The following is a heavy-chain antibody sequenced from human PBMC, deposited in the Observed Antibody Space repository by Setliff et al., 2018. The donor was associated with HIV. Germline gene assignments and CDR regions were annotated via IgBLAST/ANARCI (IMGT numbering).Heavy chain of an antibody. V-gene: IGHV4-31*03. CDR3: ARVSQDLLGAFDI. CDR2: IYYSGST. CDR1: GDSINSGDSY. Sequence: SETLSLTCTVSGDSINSGDSYWTWIRHHPGKGLEWIGYIYYSGSTNYNPSLKGRVIISVDSSKNQFFLKLTSVTAADTAMYYCARVSQDLLGAFDIWGQGTMVTVS. J-gene: IGHJ3*02. D-gene: IGHD7-27*01.